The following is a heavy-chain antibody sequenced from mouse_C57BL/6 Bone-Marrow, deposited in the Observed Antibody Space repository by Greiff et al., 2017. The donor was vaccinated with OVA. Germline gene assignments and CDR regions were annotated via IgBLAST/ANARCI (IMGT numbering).Heavy chain of an antibody. CDR1: GYTFTSYW. CDR2: IDPSDSYT. Sequence: QVQLQQPGAELVKPGASVKLSCKASGYTFTSYWMQWVKQRPGQGIEWIGEIDPSDSYTNYNQKFTGKATVTVDTPSSTAYMQLNSLTSEDAAVYYCASAVFAYWGQGTLVTVSA. V-gene: IGHV1-50*01. J-gene: IGHJ3*01. CDR3: ASAVFAY.